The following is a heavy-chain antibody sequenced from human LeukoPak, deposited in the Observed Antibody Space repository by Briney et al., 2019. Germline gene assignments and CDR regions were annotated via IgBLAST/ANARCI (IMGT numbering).Heavy chain of an antibody. Sequence: ASVKVSCKASGYTFTSNYMHWVRQAPGQGLEWMGIINPSGGTTIYAQKFQGRVTMTRDTSTSTVYMELSSLRSEDTAVYYCARQRGGQYGDGFDIWGQGTMVTVSS. CDR3: ARQRGGQYGDGFDI. CDR2: INPSGGTT. CDR1: GYTFTSNY. D-gene: IGHD2-8*01. J-gene: IGHJ3*02. V-gene: IGHV1-46*01.